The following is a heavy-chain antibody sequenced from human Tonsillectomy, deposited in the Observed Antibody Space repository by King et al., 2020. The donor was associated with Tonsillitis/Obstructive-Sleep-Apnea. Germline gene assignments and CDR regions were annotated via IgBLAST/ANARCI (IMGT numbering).Heavy chain of an antibody. CDR1: GLTLSSYA. D-gene: IGHD1-1*01. V-gene: IGHV3-64D*06. J-gene: IGHJ4*02. CDR2: IISGGGT. Sequence: VQLVESGGGLVQPGGSLRLSCSASGLTLSSYAMHWVRQAPGKGLEYVSSIISGGGTFYTDSVKGRFTVSRDISKNNLYLQMNSLRPEDTAVYYCLNTPRTTGTTGNYWGQGTMVTVSS. CDR3: LNTPRTTGTTGNY.